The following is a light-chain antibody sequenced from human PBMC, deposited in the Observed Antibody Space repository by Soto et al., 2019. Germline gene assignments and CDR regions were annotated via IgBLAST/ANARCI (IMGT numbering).Light chain of an antibody. CDR3: QHYNTYPWT. J-gene: IGKJ1*01. V-gene: IGKV1-5*03. CDR2: KAS. Sequence: DIQMTQPPSPLSASVGDGVPITCRASQSVGRWLAWYQQKPGRAPTVLIYKASTLESGVPSRFSGSGSGTEFTLTISSLQPGDFATYYCQHYNTYPWTFGQGTKVDI. CDR1: QSVGRW.